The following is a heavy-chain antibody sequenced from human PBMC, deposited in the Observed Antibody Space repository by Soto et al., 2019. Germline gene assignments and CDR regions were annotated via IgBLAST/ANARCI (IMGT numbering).Heavy chain of an antibody. CDR2: ISYDGSNK. Sequence: QVQLVESGGGVVQPGRSLRLSCAASGFTFSSYGMHWVRQAPGKGLEWVAVISYDGSNKYYADSVKGRFTISRDNSKNTLYLQMNSLRAEGTAVYYCAKDGLVPAHSPTDFDYWGQGTLVTVSS. V-gene: IGHV3-30*18. CDR1: GFTFSSYG. CDR3: AKDGLVPAHSPTDFDY. J-gene: IGHJ4*02. D-gene: IGHD2-2*01.